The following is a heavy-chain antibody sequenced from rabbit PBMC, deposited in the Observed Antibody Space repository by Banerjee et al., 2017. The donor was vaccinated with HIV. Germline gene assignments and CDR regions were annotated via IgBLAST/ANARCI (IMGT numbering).Heavy chain of an antibody. D-gene: IGHD1-1*01. CDR2: IYIGSGST. CDR1: GFDFSSNA. J-gene: IGHJ4*01. V-gene: IGHV1S40*01. Sequence: QSLEESGGGLVQPEGSLTLTCTASGFDFSSNAMCWVRQAPGKGLEWIGCIYIGSGSTYYASWAKGRFTISKISSTTVTLQMTSLTAADTATYFRARGDPYFSGGYVNYFNLWGPGTLVT. CDR3: ARGDPYFSGGYVNYFNL.